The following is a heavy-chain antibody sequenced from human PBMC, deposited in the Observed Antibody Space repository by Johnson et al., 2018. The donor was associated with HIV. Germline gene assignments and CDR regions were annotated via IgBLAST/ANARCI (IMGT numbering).Heavy chain of an antibody. V-gene: IGHV3-30-3*01. D-gene: IGHD1-26*01. Sequence: QVQLVESGGGVAQPGRSLRLSCTASGFTFSTYAMHWVRQAPGKGLEWVAIISYAGNNKYSADSVKGRFNISRDNSKNTLYLQMNSLRAEDTDVYYCWEGELLTDAFDIWGQGTMVTVSS. CDR3: WEGELLTDAFDI. CDR1: GFTFSTYA. J-gene: IGHJ3*02. CDR2: ISYAGNNK.